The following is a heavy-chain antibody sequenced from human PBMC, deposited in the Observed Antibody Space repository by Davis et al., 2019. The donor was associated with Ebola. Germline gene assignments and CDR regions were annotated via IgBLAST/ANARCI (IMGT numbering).Heavy chain of an antibody. CDR2: INHSGST. V-gene: IGHV4-34*01. D-gene: IGHD3-3*01. CDR1: GCSISSYY. Sequence: MPSETLSLTCTVSGCSISSYYWGWIRQPPGKGLEWIGEINHSGSTNYNPSLKSRVTISVDTSKNQFPLKLSSVTAADTAVYYCARRGGYDCWSGYGVRFDPWGQGTLVTVSS. CDR3: ARRGGYDCWSGYGVRFDP. J-gene: IGHJ5*02.